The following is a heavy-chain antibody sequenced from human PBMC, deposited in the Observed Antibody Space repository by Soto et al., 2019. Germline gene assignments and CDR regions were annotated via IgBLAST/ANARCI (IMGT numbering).Heavy chain of an antibody. V-gene: IGHV4-31*03. J-gene: IGHJ4*02. D-gene: IGHD6-19*01. CDR2: IYYSGST. Sequence: PSETLSLTCTVSGGSISSGGYYWSWIRQHPGKGLEWIGYIYYSGSTYYNPSLKSRVTISVDTSKNQFSLKLSSVTAADTAVYYCARQGSGWSTPAFYWGQGTLVTVSS. CDR3: ARQGSGWSTPAFY. CDR1: GGSISSGGYY.